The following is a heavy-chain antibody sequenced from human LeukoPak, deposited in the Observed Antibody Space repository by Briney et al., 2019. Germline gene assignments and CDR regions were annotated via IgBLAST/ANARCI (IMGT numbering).Heavy chain of an antibody. CDR3: ARDLVPEGDYYGSGSYCDY. J-gene: IGHJ4*02. CDR1: GFTFSSYS. Sequence: GGSLRLSCAASGFTFSSYSMNWVRQAPGKGLEWVSYISSSSSTIYYADSVKGRFTISRDNAKNSLYLQMNSLRAEDTAVYDCARDLVPEGDYYGSGSYCDYWGQGTLVTVSS. V-gene: IGHV3-48*01. CDR2: ISSSSSTI. D-gene: IGHD3-10*01.